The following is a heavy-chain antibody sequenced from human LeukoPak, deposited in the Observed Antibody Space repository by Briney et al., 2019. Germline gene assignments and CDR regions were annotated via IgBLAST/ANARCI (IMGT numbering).Heavy chain of an antibody. V-gene: IGHV3-33*06. CDR1: GFTFSSYG. J-gene: IGHJ4*02. D-gene: IGHD1-26*01. Sequence: PGRSLRLSCVASGFTFSSYGMHWVRQAPGKGLEWVALIWYDGSDKYYADSVRGRFTISRDNSKNTLYLQMNSLGAEDTAVYYCAKELPNGSYFGFYLDSWGQGTLVTVSS. CDR2: IWYDGSDK. CDR3: AKELPNGSYFGFYLDS.